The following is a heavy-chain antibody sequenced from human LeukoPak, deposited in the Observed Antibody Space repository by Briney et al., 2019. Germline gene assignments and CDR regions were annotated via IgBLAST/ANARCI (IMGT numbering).Heavy chain of an antibody. V-gene: IGHV3-30*02. CDR3: AKDPSSGYYKGAFYI. Sequence: GGSLRLSCAASGFTFSSDGMHWVRQAPGRGLEWVAFIRYDGSNKYYADSVKGRFTISRDNSKNTLYLQMNSLRAEDTAVYYCAKDPSSGYYKGAFYIWGQGTMVTVSS. CDR1: GFTFSSDG. J-gene: IGHJ3*02. CDR2: IRYDGSNK. D-gene: IGHD3-22*01.